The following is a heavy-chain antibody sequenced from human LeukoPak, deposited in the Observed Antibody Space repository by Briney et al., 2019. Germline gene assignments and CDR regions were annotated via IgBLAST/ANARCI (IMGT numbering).Heavy chain of an antibody. J-gene: IGHJ4*02. D-gene: IGHD6-19*01. Sequence: ASVKVSCKASGYTFTGYYMHWVRQAPGQGLEWMGWISSNTGDTNYAQKFQGRVTMTRDMSISTAYMELTRLRSDDTAVYYCARDAGGSGWYADYWGQGTPVTVSS. CDR3: ARDAGGSGWYADY. V-gene: IGHV1-2*02. CDR1: GYTFTGYY. CDR2: ISSNTGDT.